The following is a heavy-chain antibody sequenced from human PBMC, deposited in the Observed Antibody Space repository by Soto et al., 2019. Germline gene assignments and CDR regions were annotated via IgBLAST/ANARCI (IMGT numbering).Heavy chain of an antibody. V-gene: IGHV3-21*04. D-gene: IGHD2-2*01. Sequence: VGSLRLSCAASGFTLSSYSMNWVRQAPGKGLEWVSSISSSSTYIYYADSVKGRFTISRDNAKNSVYLQMNTLRVEDTAVYFCAREDSIIIPDVSDFWGQGTLGTVS. CDR1: GFTLSSYS. J-gene: IGHJ4*02. CDR3: AREDSIIIPDVSDF. CDR2: ISSSSTYI.